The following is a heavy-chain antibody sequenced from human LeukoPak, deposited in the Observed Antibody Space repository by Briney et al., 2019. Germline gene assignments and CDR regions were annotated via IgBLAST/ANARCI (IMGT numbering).Heavy chain of an antibody. CDR3: ARGDMTGTNFDF. D-gene: IGHD1-7*01. V-gene: IGHV4-39*01. CDR1: GGSISSTNYF. J-gene: IGHJ4*02. CDR2: FYYVGCT. Sequence: TSETLSLTCTVSGGSISSTNYFWGWIRQPPGKGLEWIGSFYYVGCTYYNSSLKSRVTLSVDTSKSQFSLKLNSVTAADTAVYYCARGDMTGTNFDFWGQGTLVTVSS.